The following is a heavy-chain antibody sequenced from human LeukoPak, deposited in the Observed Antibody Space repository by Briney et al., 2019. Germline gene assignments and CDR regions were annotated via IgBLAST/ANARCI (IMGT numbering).Heavy chain of an antibody. CDR3: ARVTPDYSRWFDP. CDR2: VIPILATS. D-gene: IGHD2-15*01. CDR1: GYTFTSYG. Sequence: ASVKVSCKASGYTFTSYGITWVRQAPGQGLEWMGGVIPILATSNYAEKFQGRVTITADESTSTAYMELSSLRSEDTAVYYCARVTPDYSRWFDPWGQGTLVTVSS. V-gene: IGHV1-69*13. J-gene: IGHJ5*02.